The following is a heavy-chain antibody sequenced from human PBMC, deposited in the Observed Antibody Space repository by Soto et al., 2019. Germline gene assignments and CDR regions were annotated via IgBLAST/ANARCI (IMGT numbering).Heavy chain of an antibody. J-gene: IGHJ4*02. CDR2: IYSGETT. Sequence: PGGSLRLSCAASGFNVNSDYMNWVRQTPGKGLEWVASIYSGETTYYADSVRGRFTISSDKSKNTLYFQLSSLRIEDTVVYYCTRDGRGLGRLSLFEYWGQGVLVTVSS. V-gene: IGHV3-53*01. D-gene: IGHD2-21*02. CDR1: GFNVNSDY. CDR3: TRDGRGLGRLSLFEY.